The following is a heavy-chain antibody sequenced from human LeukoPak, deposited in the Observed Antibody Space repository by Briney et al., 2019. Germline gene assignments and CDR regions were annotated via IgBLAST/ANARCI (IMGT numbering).Heavy chain of an antibody. D-gene: IGHD6-19*01. CDR3: AKDQSSGWPNYFDY. CDR1: GFTFDDYG. V-gene: IGHV3-23*01. J-gene: IGHJ4*02. Sequence: GGSLRLSCAASGFTFDDYGMSWVRQAPGKGLQWVSAISGGGSTYYSDSVKGRFTISRDNSKSTLYLQMNSLRAEDTALYYCAKDQSSGWPNYFDYWGQGTLVTVSS. CDR2: ISGGGST.